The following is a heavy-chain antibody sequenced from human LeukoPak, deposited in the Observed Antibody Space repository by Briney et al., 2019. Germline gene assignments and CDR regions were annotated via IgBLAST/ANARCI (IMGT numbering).Heavy chain of an antibody. CDR2: IRQDGSEK. J-gene: IGHJ6*02. Sequence: PGGSLRLSCAASGFTFSSYWMSWVRQAPGKGLEWVANIRQDGSEKYYVDSVKGRFTISRDNAKNSLYLRMNSLRAEDTAVYYCASSYMVRGAYYYYYYGMDVWGQGTTVTVSS. V-gene: IGHV3-7*01. CDR3: ASSYMVRGAYYYYYYGMDV. CDR1: GFTFSSYW. D-gene: IGHD3-10*01.